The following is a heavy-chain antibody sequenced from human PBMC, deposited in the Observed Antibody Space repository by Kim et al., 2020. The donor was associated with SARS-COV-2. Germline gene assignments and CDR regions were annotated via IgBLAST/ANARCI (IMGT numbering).Heavy chain of an antibody. D-gene: IGHD1-26*01. V-gene: IGHV3-43D*03. Sequence: GGSLRLSCAASGFTFEDYAMHWVRQVPGKGLEWVSLISWDGSDIYYADSVRGRLSISRSNAKNSVFLKMNSLGPEDTAFYFCAKDIGFSVLGATDGMID. J-gene: IGHJ4*01. CDR3: AKDIGFSVLGATDGMID. CDR1: GFTFEDYA. CDR2: ISWDGSDI.